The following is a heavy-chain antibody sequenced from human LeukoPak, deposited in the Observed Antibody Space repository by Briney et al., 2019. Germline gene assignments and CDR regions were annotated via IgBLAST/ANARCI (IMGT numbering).Heavy chain of an antibody. CDR2: IYYSGST. CDR3: ARDPRGGTSRDNWFDP. Sequence: PSETLSLTCTVSGGSISSYYWSWIRQPPGKGLEWIGYIYYSGSTDYNPSLKSRVTISVDTSKNQFSLKLNSVTAADTAVYYCARDPRGGTSRDNWFDPWGQGTLVTVSS. CDR1: GGSISSYY. J-gene: IGHJ5*02. D-gene: IGHD1-1*01. V-gene: IGHV4-59*01.